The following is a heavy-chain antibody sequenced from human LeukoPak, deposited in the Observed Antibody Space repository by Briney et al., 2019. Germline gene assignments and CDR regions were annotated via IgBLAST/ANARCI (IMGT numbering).Heavy chain of an antibody. CDR2: IYYSGST. J-gene: IGHJ6*02. D-gene: IGHD1-1*01. CDR3: ARAATGPLPNYYYYYGMDV. V-gene: IGHV4-59*01. CDR1: AGSISSYY. Sequence: PSETLSLTCTVSAGSISSYYWSWIRQPPGNGLEWIGYIYYSGSTNYNPPLKSRATISVDTSKNQFSLKLSSVTAADTAVYYSARAATGPLPNYYYYYGMDVWGQGTTVTVSS.